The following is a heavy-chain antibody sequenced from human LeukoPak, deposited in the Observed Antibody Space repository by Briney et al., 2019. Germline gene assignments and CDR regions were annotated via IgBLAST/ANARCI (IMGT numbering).Heavy chain of an antibody. CDR1: GFTFSSYW. V-gene: IGHV3-7*01. CDR2: MNQDGSEK. CDR3: ARGGSI. D-gene: IGHD1-26*01. J-gene: IGHJ4*02. Sequence: PGGSLRLSCAASGFTFSSYWMSWVRQAPGKGLEWVANMNQDGSEKYYVDSVRGRFTISRDNAKNSLYLQMSCLRVEDTAVYYCARGGSIGGQGTLVTVTS.